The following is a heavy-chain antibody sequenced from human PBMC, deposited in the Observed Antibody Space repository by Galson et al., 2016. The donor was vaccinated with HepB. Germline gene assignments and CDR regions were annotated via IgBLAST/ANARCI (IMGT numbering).Heavy chain of an antibody. V-gene: IGHV4-34*01. Sequence: SETLSLTCVVYGGSFSGYYWSWIRQPPGKGLEWIGEINHIGSTNYNPSLKSRVTMSKDTSKNQFSLNLSSVTAADTAVYFCARFRGWLRGGRYGMDVWGQGTTVTVSS. CDR2: INHIGST. J-gene: IGHJ6*02. CDR1: GGSFSGYY. D-gene: IGHD5-12*01. CDR3: ARFRGWLRGGRYGMDV.